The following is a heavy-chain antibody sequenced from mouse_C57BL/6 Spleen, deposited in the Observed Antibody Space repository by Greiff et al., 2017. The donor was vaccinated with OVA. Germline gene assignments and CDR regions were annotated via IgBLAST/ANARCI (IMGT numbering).Heavy chain of an antibody. CDR1: GYTFTEYT. CDR2: FYPGSGSI. CDR3: ARYEDRGGGAFYDFAMDY. D-gene: IGHD1-1*01. J-gene: IGHJ4*01. V-gene: IGHV1-62-2*01. Sequence: QVQLQQSGAELVKPGASVKLSCKASGYTFTEYTIHWVKQRSGQGLEWIGWFYPGSGSIKYNEKFKDKATLTADKSSSTVYMELSRLTSEDSAVYFCARYEDRGGGAFYDFAMDYWGQGTSVTVSS.